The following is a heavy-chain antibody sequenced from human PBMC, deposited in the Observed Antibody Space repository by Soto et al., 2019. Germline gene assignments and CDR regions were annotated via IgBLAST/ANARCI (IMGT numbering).Heavy chain of an antibody. J-gene: IGHJ6*02. Sequence: GAAVKVSCKVSGYTLAELSMHWVRQAPGKGLEWMGGFDPEDGETIYAQKFQGRVTMTEDTSTDTAYMELSSLRSEDTAVYYCATGRDGYNSGYYYGMDVWGQGTTVTFSS. CDR3: ATGRDGYNSGYYYGMDV. CDR1: GYTLAELS. CDR2: FDPEDGET. V-gene: IGHV1-24*01. D-gene: IGHD1-1*01.